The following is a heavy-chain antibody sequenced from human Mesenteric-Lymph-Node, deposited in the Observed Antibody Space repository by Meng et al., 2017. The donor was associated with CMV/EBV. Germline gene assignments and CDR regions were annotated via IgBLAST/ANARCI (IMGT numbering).Heavy chain of an antibody. D-gene: IGHD2-2*01. V-gene: IGHV3-30-3*01. CDR2: TSHNGGNR. CDR1: FTFSDYA. J-gene: IGHJ4*02. Sequence: FTFSDYAMHWVRQPPGKRLEWVAVTSHNGGNRYYADSVKGRFTISRDNSQNTLYLDMNNLRSEDTAIYYCASPMYCSTTSCLWTFNSWGQGTLVTVSS. CDR3: ASPMYCSTTSCLWTFNS.